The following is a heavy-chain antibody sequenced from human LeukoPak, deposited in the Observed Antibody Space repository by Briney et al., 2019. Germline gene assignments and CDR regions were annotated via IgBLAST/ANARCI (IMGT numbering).Heavy chain of an antibody. D-gene: IGHD1-26*01. CDR3: ASGWELLTSDEYFQH. Sequence: SVKVSCKASGGTFSSYAISWVRQAPGQGREWMGGIIPIFGTANYAQKFQGRVTITADESTSTAYMELSSLRSEDTAVYYCASGWELLTSDEYFQHWGQGTLVTVSS. V-gene: IGHV1-69*13. CDR1: GGTFSSYA. CDR2: IIPIFGTA. J-gene: IGHJ1*01.